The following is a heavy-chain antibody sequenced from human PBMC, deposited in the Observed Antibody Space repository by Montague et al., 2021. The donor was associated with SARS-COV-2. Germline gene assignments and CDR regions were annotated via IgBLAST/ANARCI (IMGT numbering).Heavy chain of an antibody. CDR2: IYSGGST. D-gene: IGHD3-22*01. Sequence: SLRLSCAASGFTVSSNYMSWVRQAPGKGLEWVSVIYSGGSTYYADSVKGRLTISRDNSKNTLYLQMNGLRAEDTAVYYCARGYYDSSGYYATVGVHWGQGTLVTVSS. CDR1: GFTVSSNY. J-gene: IGHJ4*02. CDR3: ARGYYDSSGYYATVGVH. V-gene: IGHV3-66*01.